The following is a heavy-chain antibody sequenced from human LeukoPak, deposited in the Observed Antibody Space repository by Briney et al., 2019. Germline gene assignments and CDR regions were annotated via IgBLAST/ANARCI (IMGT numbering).Heavy chain of an antibody. V-gene: IGHV3-23*01. D-gene: IGHD3-10*01. CDR2: ISGSGGST. Sequence: PGGSLRLSCAASGFTFSSYAMSWVRQAPGKGLEWVSAISGSGGSTYYADSVKGRFTISRDKSKNTLYLQMNSLRAEDTAVYYCAKDRVGYYGSGSYYKRDNWFDPWGQGTLVTVSS. CDR1: GFTFSSYA. CDR3: AKDRVGYYGSGSYYKRDNWFDP. J-gene: IGHJ5*02.